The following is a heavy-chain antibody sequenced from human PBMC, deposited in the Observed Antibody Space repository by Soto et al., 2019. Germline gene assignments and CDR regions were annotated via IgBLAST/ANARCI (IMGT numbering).Heavy chain of an antibody. J-gene: IGHJ4*02. D-gene: IGHD6-19*01. CDR2: ISSSSSYI. Sequence: EVQLVESGGGLVKPGGSLRLSCAASRFTFSSYNMNWVRQAPGKGLEWVSSISSSSSYIYYADSVKGRFTISRDNAKNSLYLQMNSLRAEDTAVYYSARDGVWGRARQWLALDYWGQGTLVTVSS. V-gene: IGHV3-21*01. CDR3: ARDGVWGRARQWLALDY. CDR1: RFTFSSYN.